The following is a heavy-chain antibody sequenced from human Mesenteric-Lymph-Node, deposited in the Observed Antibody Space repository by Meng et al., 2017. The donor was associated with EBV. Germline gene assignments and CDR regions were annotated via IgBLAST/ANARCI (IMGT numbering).Heavy chain of an antibody. J-gene: IGHJ4*02. V-gene: IGHV4-39*07. CDR1: GGSVSSSSYY. Sequence: QPPPQASGPGLVKPSATLSLTCIVSGGSVSSSSYYWGWIRQPPGKGLEWIGSIYYSGSIYYNPSLKSRVTISVDTSKNQFSLKLSSVTAADTAVYYCARTYYYDSSGYAPFDYWGQGTLVTVSS. CDR3: ARTYYYDSSGYAPFDY. CDR2: IYYSGSI. D-gene: IGHD3-22*01.